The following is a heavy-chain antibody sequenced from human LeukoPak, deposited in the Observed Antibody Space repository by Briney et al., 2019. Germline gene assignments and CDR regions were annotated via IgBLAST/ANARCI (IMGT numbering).Heavy chain of an antibody. V-gene: IGHV3-23*01. J-gene: IGHJ6*01. D-gene: IGHD1-26*01. Sequence: PGGSLRLSCAASGFTFSGFAMSWVRRTPGKGLEWVSGFSGSGDNTLYADSVKGRFTISRDNSKNTLYLEMNSLRAEDTAIYYCAKMKGHPLPKYYTDVWGQGTTVTVSS. CDR2: FSGSGDNT. CDR1: GFTFSGFA. CDR3: AKMKGHPLPKYYTDV.